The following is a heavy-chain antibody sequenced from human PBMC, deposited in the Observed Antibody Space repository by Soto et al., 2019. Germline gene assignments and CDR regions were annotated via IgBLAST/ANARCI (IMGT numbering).Heavy chain of an antibody. CDR3: ARDGVAGTYYYYYGMDV. J-gene: IGHJ6*02. V-gene: IGHV4-4*02. CDR2: IYHSGST. D-gene: IGHD6-19*01. Sequence: QVQLQESGPGLVKPSGTLSLTCAVSGGSISSSNWWSWVRQPPGKGLEWIGEIYHSGSTNYNPSLKSRVTIAVDKSKNQFSLKLSSVTAADTAVYYCARDGVAGTYYYYYGMDVWGQGTTVTVSS. CDR1: GGSISSSNW.